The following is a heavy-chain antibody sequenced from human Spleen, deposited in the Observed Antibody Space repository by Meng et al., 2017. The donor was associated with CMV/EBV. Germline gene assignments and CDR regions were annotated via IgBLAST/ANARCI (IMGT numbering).Heavy chain of an antibody. Sequence: GESLKISCAAPGFTFSSYSMNWVRQAPGKGLEWVSSISSSSSYIYYADSVKGRFTISRDNAKNSLYLQMNSLRAEDTAVYYCARVQAAAGTFDYWGQGTLVTVSS. J-gene: IGHJ4*02. CDR1: GFTFSSYS. D-gene: IGHD6-13*01. CDR3: ARVQAAAGTFDY. V-gene: IGHV3-21*01. CDR2: ISSSSSYI.